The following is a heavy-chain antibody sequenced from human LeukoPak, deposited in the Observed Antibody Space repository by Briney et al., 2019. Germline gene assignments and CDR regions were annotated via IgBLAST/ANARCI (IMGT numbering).Heavy chain of an antibody. D-gene: IGHD6-13*01. CDR3: TTAFPPYSSSWYEVYYYGMDV. V-gene: IGHV3-7*03. CDR2: IKQDGSEK. Sequence: GGSLRLSCAASGFTFSSYWMSWVRQAPGKGLEWVANIKQDGSEKYYVDSVKGRFTISRDNAKNSLYLQMNSLKTEDTAVYYCTTAFPPYSSSWYEVYYYGMDVWGQGTTVTVSS. CDR1: GFTFSSYW. J-gene: IGHJ6*02.